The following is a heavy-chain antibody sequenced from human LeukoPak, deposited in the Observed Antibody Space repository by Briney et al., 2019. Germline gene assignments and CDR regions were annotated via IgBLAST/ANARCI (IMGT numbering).Heavy chain of an antibody. CDR1: GFTFSSYG. D-gene: IGHD2-15*01. Sequence: GGSLRLSCAASGFTFSSYGMHWVRQAPGEGLEWVAVISYHGSIKYYADSVKGRFTISRDSSKDTLYLQINSLRAEDTAVYYCAKEACAGSCYSDYFDYWGQGTLVTVSS. CDR2: ISYHGSIK. CDR3: AKEACAGSCYSDYFDY. V-gene: IGHV3-30*18. J-gene: IGHJ4*02.